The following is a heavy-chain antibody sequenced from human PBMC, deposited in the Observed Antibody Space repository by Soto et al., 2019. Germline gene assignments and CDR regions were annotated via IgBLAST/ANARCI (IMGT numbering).Heavy chain of an antibody. J-gene: IGHJ4*02. V-gene: IGHV5-10-1*01. D-gene: IGHD3-22*01. Sequence: GSLKISCKGSGYSFAGYWITWVRQKPGRGLEWMGRIDPSDSQTYYSPSFRGHVTISVTKSITTVFLQWSSLRASDTAMYYCARQIYDSDTGPNFQYYFDSWGQGTPVTVSS. CDR3: ARQIYDSDTGPNFQYYFDS. CDR1: GYSFAGYW. CDR2: IDPSDSQT.